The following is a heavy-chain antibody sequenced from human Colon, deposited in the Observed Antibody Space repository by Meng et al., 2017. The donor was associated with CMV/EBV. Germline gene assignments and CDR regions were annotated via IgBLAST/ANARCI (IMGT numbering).Heavy chain of an antibody. D-gene: IGHD1-26*01. CDR2: ISSGSRSV. J-gene: IGHJ4*02. Sequence: GGSLRLSCAASGFTFSSYTMNWVRQAPGKGLEWVSSISSGSRSVYYADSVKGRFTISRDNAKNSLYLQMNSLRAEDTAVYYCARSGVGAGDYWGQGTLVTVSS. CDR1: GFTFSSYT. V-gene: IGHV3-21*01. CDR3: ARSGVGAGDY.